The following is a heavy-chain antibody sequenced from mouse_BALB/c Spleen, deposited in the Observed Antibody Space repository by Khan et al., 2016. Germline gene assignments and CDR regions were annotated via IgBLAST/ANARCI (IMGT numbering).Heavy chain of an antibody. Sequence: EVQLLESGPGLVKPSQSLSLTCTVTGYSITSDYAWNWIRQLPGNKLEWLGYISYSGSTSYNPSLKSRISITRDTSKKQLLLQLNSVTTEETATYYCAKYRNRYEWAWFAYWGRGTLVTVSA. V-gene: IGHV3-2*02. D-gene: IGHD2-14*01. CDR3: AKYRNRYEWAWFAY. J-gene: IGHJ3*01. CDR1: GYSITSDYA. CDR2: ISYSGST.